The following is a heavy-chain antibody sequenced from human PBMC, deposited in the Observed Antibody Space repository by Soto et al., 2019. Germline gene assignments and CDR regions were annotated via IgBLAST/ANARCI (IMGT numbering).Heavy chain of an antibody. J-gene: IGHJ6*02. Sequence: GGSLRLSCAASGFTFSSYSMNWVRQAPGKGLEWVSSISSSSSYIYYADSVKGRFTISRDNAKNSLYLQMNSLRAEDTAVYYCARDDDYDFWSGYYIPGVMDVWGQGNTVIVSS. CDR3: ARDDDYDFWSGYYIPGVMDV. CDR2: ISSSSSYI. CDR1: GFTFSSYS. D-gene: IGHD3-3*01. V-gene: IGHV3-21*01.